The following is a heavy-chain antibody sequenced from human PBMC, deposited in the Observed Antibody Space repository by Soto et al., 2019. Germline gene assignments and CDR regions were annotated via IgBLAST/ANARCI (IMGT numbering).Heavy chain of an antibody. J-gene: IGHJ1*01. CDR3: ARFSDHGYFQH. CDR1: GGTFSSYT. Sequence: QVPLVQSGAEVKKPGSSVKVSCKASGGTFSSYTISWVRQAPGQGLEWMGRIIPILGIANYAQKFQGRVTITADKSTSTAYMELSSLRSEDTAVYYCARFSDHGYFQHWGQGTLVTVSS. CDR2: IIPILGIA. V-gene: IGHV1-69*02.